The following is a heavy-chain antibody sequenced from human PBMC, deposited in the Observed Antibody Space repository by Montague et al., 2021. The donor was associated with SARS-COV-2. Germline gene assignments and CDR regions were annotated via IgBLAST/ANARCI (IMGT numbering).Heavy chain of an antibody. Sequence: SETLSLTCAVLGGSLSNNYWTWVRQPPGKGLEWIGEVNQSGGTTHYHPSIRRRVKFSVDRTSNQMSMNLASVTAADTAVYYCAGVPLYFGGFDSWGQGILVAVSS. J-gene: IGHJ4*02. D-gene: IGHD3-16*01. CDR3: AGVPLYFGGFDS. CDR2: VNQSGGT. CDR1: GGSLSNNY. V-gene: IGHV4-34*01.